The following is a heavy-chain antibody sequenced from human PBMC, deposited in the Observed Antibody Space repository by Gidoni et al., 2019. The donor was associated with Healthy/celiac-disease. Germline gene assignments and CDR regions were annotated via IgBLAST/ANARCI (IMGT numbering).Heavy chain of an antibody. CDR3: ARDIGLNDY. Sequence: QVQLQESGPGLVKPSQTLSLTCTVSGGSLSSGSYYWSWIRQPAGKGLEWIGRIYTSGSTNYNPSLKSRVTISVDTSKNQFSLKLSSVTAADTAVYYCARDIGLNDYWGQGTLVTVSS. D-gene: IGHD3-10*01. J-gene: IGHJ4*02. CDR1: GGSLSSGSYY. CDR2: IYTSGST. V-gene: IGHV4-61*02.